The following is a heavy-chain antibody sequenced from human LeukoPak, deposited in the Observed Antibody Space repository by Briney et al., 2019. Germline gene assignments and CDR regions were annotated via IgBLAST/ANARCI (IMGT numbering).Heavy chain of an antibody. Sequence: GGSLRLSCAASGFTFSSYNMNWVRQAPGKGLEWVSYISPSSTRIDYAASVRGRFTISRDNAKSSLYLQVNSLRAEDTAVYYCARDFASLELIPFNYWGQGTLVTVSS. D-gene: IGHD1-7*01. CDR1: GFTFSSYN. J-gene: IGHJ4*02. CDR3: ARDFASLELIPFNY. V-gene: IGHV3-48*04. CDR2: ISPSSTRI.